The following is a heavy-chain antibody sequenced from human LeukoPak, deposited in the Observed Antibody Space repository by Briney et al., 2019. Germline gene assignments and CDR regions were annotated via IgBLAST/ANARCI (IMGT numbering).Heavy chain of an antibody. Sequence: GGSLRLSCAASGFTFSSYEMNWVRQAPGKGLEWVSYISSSGSTIYYADSVKGRFTISRDNAKNSLYLQMNSLRAEDTAVYYCARGSSFRELSHWGQGTLVTVSS. V-gene: IGHV3-48*03. CDR1: GFTFSSYE. D-gene: IGHD3-10*01. J-gene: IGHJ4*02. CDR2: ISSSGSTI. CDR3: ARGSSFRELSH.